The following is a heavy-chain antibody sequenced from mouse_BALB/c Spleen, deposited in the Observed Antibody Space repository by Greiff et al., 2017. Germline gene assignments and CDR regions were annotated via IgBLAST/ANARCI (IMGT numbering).Heavy chain of an antibody. CDR1: GFTFSSFG. CDR3: ARDWYFDV. Sequence: DVKLVESGGGLVKPGGSLKLSCAASGFTFSSFGMHWVRQAPEKGLEWVAYISSGSSTIYYADTVKGRFTISRDNPKNTLFLQMTSLRSEDTAMYYCARDWYFDVWGAGTTVTVSS. J-gene: IGHJ1*01. V-gene: IGHV5-17*02. CDR2: ISSGSSTI.